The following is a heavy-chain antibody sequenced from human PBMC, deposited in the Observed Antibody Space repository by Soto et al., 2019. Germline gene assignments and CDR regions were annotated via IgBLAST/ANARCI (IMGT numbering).Heavy chain of an antibody. J-gene: IGHJ4*02. D-gene: IGHD5-18*01. CDR3: ASMYVDTDMVSSGYFDY. V-gene: IGHV1-69*02. Sequence: QVQLVQSGAEVKKPGSSVKVSCKASGGTFSSYTISWVRQAPGQGLEWMGRIIPILGIANYAQKFQVRVTITADKSTSPAYMELSSLRSEDTAVYYCASMYVDTDMVSSGYFDYWGQGTLVTVSS. CDR2: IIPILGIA. CDR1: GGTFSSYT.